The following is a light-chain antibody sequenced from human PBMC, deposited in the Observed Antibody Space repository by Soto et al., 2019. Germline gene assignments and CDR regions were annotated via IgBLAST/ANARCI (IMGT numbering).Light chain of an antibody. V-gene: IGKV3-20*01. Sequence: EIALTQSPGTLSLSPGERATLSCRASQSVSNNYLAWYQQTPGQAPRLIIYGASNRATGIPGRFGGSGAGTDFTITISRLEPEYFAVYYCQQYGSSGTFGQGTKVDIK. J-gene: IGKJ1*01. CDR3: QQYGSSGT. CDR1: QSVSNNY. CDR2: GAS.